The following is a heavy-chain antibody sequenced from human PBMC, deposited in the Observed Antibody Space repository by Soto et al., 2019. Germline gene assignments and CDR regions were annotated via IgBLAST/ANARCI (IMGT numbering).Heavy chain of an antibody. CDR2: ITSDGKSK. CDR1: GLNFSNHW. V-gene: IGHV3-74*01. J-gene: IGHJ5*02. CDR3: ARESGDWPLNWFDP. D-gene: IGHD2-21*02. Sequence: LRLSCAASGLNFSNHWMHWVRQRPGEGLVWVSRITSDGKSKAYAESVKGRFAISRDNAKNTLYLQMNGLTAEDTAVYYCARESGDWPLNWFDPWGLGTLVTVSS.